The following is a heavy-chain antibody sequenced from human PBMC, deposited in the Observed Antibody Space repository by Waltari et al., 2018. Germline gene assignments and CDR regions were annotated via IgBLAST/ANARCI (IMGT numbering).Heavy chain of an antibody. D-gene: IGHD1-26*01. CDR1: GYTLTELS. J-gene: IGHJ3*02. Sequence: QVQLVQSGAEVKKPGASVKVSCQVSGYTLTELSMHGVRQAPGKGLEWMGGFDPEDGETIYAQKFQGRVTMTEDTSTDTAYMELSSLRSEDTAVYYCATYYAHPPRLCAFDIWGQGTMVTVSS. CDR2: FDPEDGET. CDR3: ATYYAHPPRLCAFDI. V-gene: IGHV1-24*01.